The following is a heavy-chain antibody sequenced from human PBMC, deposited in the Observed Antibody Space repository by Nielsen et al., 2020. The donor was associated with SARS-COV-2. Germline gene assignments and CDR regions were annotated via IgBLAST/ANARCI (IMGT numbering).Heavy chain of an antibody. CDR3: ARGTAAGDY. CDR2: IWYDGSNK. J-gene: IGHJ4*02. Sequence: GESLKISCAASGFTFSSYGMHWVRLAPGKGLEWVAVIWYDGSNKYYADSVKGRFTISRDNSKNTLYLQMNSLRAEDTAVYYCARGTAAGDYWGQGTLVTVSS. D-gene: IGHD6-13*01. CDR1: GFTFSSYG. V-gene: IGHV3-33*01.